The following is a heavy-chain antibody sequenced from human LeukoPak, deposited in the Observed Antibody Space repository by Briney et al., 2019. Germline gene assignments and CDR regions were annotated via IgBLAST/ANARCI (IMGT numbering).Heavy chain of an antibody. D-gene: IGHD4-17*01. V-gene: IGHV3-48*01. CDR1: GFTLSTYS. CDR3: ADYGDYGAIDY. J-gene: IGHJ4*02. CDR2: ISSGSTTI. Sequence: GGSLRLSCAVSGFTLSTYSMNWVRQAPGKGLGWVSYISSGSTTIHYADSVKGRFTISRDNAKNSLYLQMNSLRAEDTAVYYCADYGDYGAIDYWGQGTLVTVSS.